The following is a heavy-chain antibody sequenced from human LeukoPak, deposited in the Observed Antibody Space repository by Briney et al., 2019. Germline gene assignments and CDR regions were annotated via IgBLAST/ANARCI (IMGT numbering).Heavy chain of an antibody. D-gene: IGHD6-13*01. Sequence: GGSLRLSCAASGFTFSSYAMHWVRQAPGKGLEWVAFIRYDGSNKYYADSVKGRFTISRDNSKNTLYLQMNSLRAEDTAVYYCAKDPYSSSWYGGDGHYFDYWGQGTLVTVSS. CDR1: GFTFSSYA. CDR3: AKDPYSSSWYGGDGHYFDY. CDR2: IRYDGSNK. V-gene: IGHV3-30*02. J-gene: IGHJ4*02.